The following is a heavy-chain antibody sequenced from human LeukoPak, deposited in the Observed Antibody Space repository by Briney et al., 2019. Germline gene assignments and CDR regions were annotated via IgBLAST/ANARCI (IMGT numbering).Heavy chain of an antibody. CDR3: AREGGYYGSGSFFDY. D-gene: IGHD3-10*01. CDR1: GYTFSNYD. Sequence: ASVKVSCKASGYTFSNYDINWGRQTSGQGLEWMGWMHPNSGNTGLALKFQGRLTITRNISISTAYMELSSLTSEDTAVYYCAREGGYYGSGSFFDYWGQGTLVTVSS. CDR2: MHPNSGNT. V-gene: IGHV1-8*03. J-gene: IGHJ4*02.